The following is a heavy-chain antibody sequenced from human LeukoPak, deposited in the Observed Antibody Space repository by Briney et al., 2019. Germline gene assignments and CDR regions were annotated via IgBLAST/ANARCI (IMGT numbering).Heavy chain of an antibody. CDR1: GYTFTSYG. CDR2: ISAYNGNT. Sequence: ASVKVSCKASGYTFTSYGISWVRQAPGQGLEWMGWISAYNGNTNYAQKLQGRVTMTTDTSTSTAYMELRSLRSDDTAVYYCARDDPPGVAGSYYYCGMDVWGQGTTVTVSS. J-gene: IGHJ6*02. CDR3: ARDDPPGVAGSYYYCGMDV. D-gene: IGHD6-19*01. V-gene: IGHV1-18*01.